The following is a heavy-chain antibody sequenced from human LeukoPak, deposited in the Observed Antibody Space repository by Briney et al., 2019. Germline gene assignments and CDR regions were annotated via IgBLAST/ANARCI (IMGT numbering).Heavy chain of an antibody. V-gene: IGHV4-31*03. D-gene: IGHD5-24*01. CDR1: GGSISSGGYY. CDR2: IYYSGST. Sequence: SETLSLTCTVSGGSISSGGYYWSWIRQHPGKGLERIGYIYYSGSTYYNPSLKSRVTISVDTSKNQFSVKLSSVTAADTAVYYCARTQVEMATYYFDYWGQGTLVTVSS. J-gene: IGHJ4*02. CDR3: ARTQVEMATYYFDY.